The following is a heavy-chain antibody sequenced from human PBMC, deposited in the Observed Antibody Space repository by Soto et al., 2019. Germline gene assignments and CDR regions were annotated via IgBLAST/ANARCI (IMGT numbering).Heavy chain of an antibody. V-gene: IGHV1-8*01. D-gene: IGHD3-3*01. Sequence: AAVKVSCKASGYTFTSDDINWLRQATGQGLEWMGWMNPNSGNTGYAQKFQGRVTMTRNTSISTAYMELSSLRSEDTAVYYCARGRTGTIFGVVKYYFDHWGQGTLVTVSS. CDR1: GYTFTSDD. CDR2: MNPNSGNT. J-gene: IGHJ4*02. CDR3: ARGRTGTIFGVVKYYFDH.